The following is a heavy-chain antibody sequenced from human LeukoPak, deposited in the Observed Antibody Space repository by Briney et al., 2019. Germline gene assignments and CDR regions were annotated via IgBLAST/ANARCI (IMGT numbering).Heavy chain of an antibody. CDR1: GGSISSYF. CDR2: IHYSENT. V-gene: IGHV4-59*01. D-gene: IGHD1-26*01. J-gene: IGHJ3*02. CDR3: ARDRRWELLHAFDI. Sequence: PSETLSLTCTVSGGSISSYFWSWIRQPPGKGLEWIAYIHYSENTNYNPSLKSRVTISLDTSKNQFSLMLSSVTAADTAVYYCARDRRWELLHAFDIWGQGTMVTVSS.